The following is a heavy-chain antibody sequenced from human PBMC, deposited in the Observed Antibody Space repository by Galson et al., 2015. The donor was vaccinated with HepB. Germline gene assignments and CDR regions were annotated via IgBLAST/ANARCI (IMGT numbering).Heavy chain of an antibody. CDR1: NGSINTFY. CDR2: IHYSGKT. V-gene: IGHV4-59*01. D-gene: IGHD2-2*01. CDR3: ARGLRNGAYANSSPLGY. Sequence: ETLSLTCSVSNGSINTFYWSWLRQRPGQGLEWIGYIHYSGKTKYIPSLKSRVAISVDTSKNQFSLRMTSMTAADTAVYFCARGLRNGAYANSSPLGYWGQGTLVTVSS. J-gene: IGHJ4*02.